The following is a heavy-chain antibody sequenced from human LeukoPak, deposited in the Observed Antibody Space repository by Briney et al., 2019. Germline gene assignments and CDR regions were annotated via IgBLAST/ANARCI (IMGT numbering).Heavy chain of an antibody. D-gene: IGHD5-12*01. CDR2: IRYDGSNK. CDR1: GFTFSSYG. J-gene: IGHJ4*02. CDR3: ALMRGYNGYDSPWDY. V-gene: IGHV3-30*02. Sequence: GGSLRLSCAASGFTFSSYGMHWVRQAPGKGLEWVAFIRYDGSNKYYADSVKGRFTISRDNSKNTLYLQMNSLRAEDTAVYYCALMRGYNGYDSPWDYWGQGTLVTVSS.